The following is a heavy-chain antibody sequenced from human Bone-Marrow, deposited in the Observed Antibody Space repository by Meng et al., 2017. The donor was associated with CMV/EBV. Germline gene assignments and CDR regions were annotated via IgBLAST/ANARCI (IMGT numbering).Heavy chain of an antibody. D-gene: IGHD1-26*01. Sequence: GESLKISCAASGFTFSSYAMHWVRQAPGKGLEWVAVISYDGSNKYYADSVKGRFTISRDNSKNTLYLQMNSLRAEDTAVYYCARSLEELLRADYCGQGTLVTVSS. CDR1: GFTFSSYA. V-gene: IGHV3-30-3*01. J-gene: IGHJ4*02. CDR2: ISYDGSNK. CDR3: ARSLEELLRADY.